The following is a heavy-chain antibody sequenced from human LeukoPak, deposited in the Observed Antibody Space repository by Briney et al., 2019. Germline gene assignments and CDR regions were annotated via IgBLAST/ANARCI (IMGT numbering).Heavy chain of an antibody. D-gene: IGHD1-26*01. CDR2: ITVCGGTT. CDR3: AGGSYSTSYAFDI. J-gene: IGHJ3*02. CDR1: GFTFTSSA. V-gene: IGHV3-23*01. Sequence: GGSLRLSCAASGFTFTSSAMCWVRQAPGEGLGWVSSITVCGGTTYYADSSKGRFTISRDNSNNTLYLQMNSLRADETAVYYCAGGSYSTSYAFDIWGQGTTVTVSS.